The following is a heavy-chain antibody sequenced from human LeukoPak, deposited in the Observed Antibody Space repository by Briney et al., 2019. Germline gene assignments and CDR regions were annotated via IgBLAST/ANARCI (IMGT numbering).Heavy chain of an antibody. Sequence: WQTLSLTCTVSGGSISSGSYYWSCIRQPPGKRMDRLGYIYYSGSNNYNPSLKSRVTISVDTSKNQFSLKLSSVTAADAAVYYCAREVVYYDRSGYYFDYWGQGTLVTVSS. CDR3: AREVVYYDRSGYYFDY. CDR1: GGSISSGSYY. D-gene: IGHD3-22*01. CDR2: IYYSGSN. J-gene: IGHJ4*02. V-gene: IGHV4-61*01.